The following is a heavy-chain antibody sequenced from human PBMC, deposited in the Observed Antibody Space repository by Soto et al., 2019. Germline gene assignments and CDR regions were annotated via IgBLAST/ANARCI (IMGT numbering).Heavy chain of an antibody. J-gene: IGHJ4*02. CDR3: ARVGWLQLGYFDY. D-gene: IGHD5-12*01. V-gene: IGHV4-59*01. CDR2: IYYSGST. Sequence: TLSLTCTVSGGSISSYYRSWIRQPPGKGLEWIGYIYYSGSTNYNPSLKSRVTISVDASKSQFSLKLSSVTAADTAVYYCARVGWLQLGYFDYWGQGTLGTVSA. CDR1: GGSISSYY.